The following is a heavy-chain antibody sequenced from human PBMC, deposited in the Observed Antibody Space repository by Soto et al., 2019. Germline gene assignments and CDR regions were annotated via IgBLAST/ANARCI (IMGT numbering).Heavy chain of an antibody. CDR1: GGSISSSNR. CDR3: ARFVVVVVAATNNWFDP. CDR2: IYHSGST. J-gene: IGHJ5*02. Sequence: QVQLQESGPGLVKPSGTLSLTCAVSGGSISSSNRWSWVRQPPGKGLDWIGEIYHSGSTNYNPSLKSRVTISVDKSKNQFSLKLSSVTAADTAVYYCARFVVVVVAATNNWFDPWGQGTLVTVSS. V-gene: IGHV4-4*02. D-gene: IGHD2-15*01.